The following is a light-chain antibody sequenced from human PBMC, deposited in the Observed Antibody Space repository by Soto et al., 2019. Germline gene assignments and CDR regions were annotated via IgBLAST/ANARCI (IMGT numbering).Light chain of an antibody. CDR2: DAS. Sequence: DIPMTQSPASLCASVGDRDTITCQASQNINNYLNWYQQKPGRAPKLLIYDASNLEAGVPSRFRGSGSGTDFTFTISRLQPEDIATYYCQQYENLPTFGQGTRLEI. J-gene: IGKJ5*01. CDR1: QNINNY. CDR3: QQYENLPT. V-gene: IGKV1-33*01.